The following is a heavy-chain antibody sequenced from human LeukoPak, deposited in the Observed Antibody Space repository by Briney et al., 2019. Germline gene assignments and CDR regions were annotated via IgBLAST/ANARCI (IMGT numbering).Heavy chain of an antibody. CDR2: ISYDGSNK. J-gene: IGHJ4*02. CDR3: ARDSYYGSGSPEAY. CDR1: GFTFSSYW. Sequence: GGSLRLSCAASGFTFSSYWMSWVRQAPGKGLEWVAVISYDGSNKYYADSVKGRFTISRDNSKNTLYLQMNSLRAEDTAVYYCARDSYYGSGSPEAYWGQGTLITVSS. D-gene: IGHD3-10*01. V-gene: IGHV3-30-3*01.